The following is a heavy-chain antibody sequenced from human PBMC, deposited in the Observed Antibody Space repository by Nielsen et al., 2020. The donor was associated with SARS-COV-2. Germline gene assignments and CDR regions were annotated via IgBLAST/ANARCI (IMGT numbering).Heavy chain of an antibody. J-gene: IGHJ4*02. Sequence: SETLSLTCAFSGGSITTYYWHWIRQSPGKGLEGIGYIYYSGHTNYNPSLKSRVTISVDTSKNQFSLKLSSVTAADTAVYYCARDDDNWGSLAYWGQGTLVTVSS. CDR3: ARDDDNWGSLAY. CDR1: GGSITTYY. D-gene: IGHD7-27*01. CDR2: IYYSGHT. V-gene: IGHV4-59*13.